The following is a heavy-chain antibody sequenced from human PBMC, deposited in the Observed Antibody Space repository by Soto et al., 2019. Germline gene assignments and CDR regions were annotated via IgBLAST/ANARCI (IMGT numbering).Heavy chain of an antibody. CDR2: VSVYNGDI. D-gene: IGHD1-1*01. CDR3: TRNPYVKDAFDL. CDR1: GFAFSEYG. Sequence: QVPLVQSGAEVKKPGASVKVSCKASGFAFSEYGFSWVRQAPGQGLEWMAWVSVYNGDINYAQRFQGRVTMTTDTSTETVYMEMRILRSDDTAVYYCTRNPYVKDAFDLWGQGTLVRSSS. J-gene: IGHJ3*01. V-gene: IGHV1-18*01.